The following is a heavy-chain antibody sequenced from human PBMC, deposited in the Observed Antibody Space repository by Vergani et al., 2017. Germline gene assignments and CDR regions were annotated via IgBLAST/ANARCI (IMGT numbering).Heavy chain of an antibody. V-gene: IGHV3-23*01. CDR3: AKRYELWFDY. CDR2: ISGSGDST. D-gene: IGHD5-18*01. Sequence: EVQLLESGGGLVQPGGSLRLSCAASGFTFSIYAMSWVRQAPGKGLEWVSAISGSGDSTYYAYPVKGRFTISRDNSKNTLYLQMKRLRAEDTAVYYCAKRYELWFDYWGQGTLVTVSS. J-gene: IGHJ4*02. CDR1: GFTFSIYA.